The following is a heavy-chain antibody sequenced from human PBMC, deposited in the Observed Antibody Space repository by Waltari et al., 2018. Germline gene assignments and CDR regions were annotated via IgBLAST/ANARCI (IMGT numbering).Heavy chain of an antibody. V-gene: IGHV3-23*01. CDR3: ARTMVRGVHFDY. D-gene: IGHD3-10*01. CDR1: GFTFSSYA. Sequence: EVQLLESGGGLVQPGGSLRLSCAASGFTFSSYAMSWVRQAPGKGLGWVSAISGSGSTYYADSVKGRFTIARDNSKNALYLQMNSLRAEDTAVYYCARTMVRGVHFDYWGQGTLVTVSS. CDR2: ISGSGST. J-gene: IGHJ4*02.